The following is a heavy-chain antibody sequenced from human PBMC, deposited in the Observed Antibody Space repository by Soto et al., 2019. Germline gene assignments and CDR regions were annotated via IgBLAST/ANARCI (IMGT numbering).Heavy chain of an antibody. J-gene: IGHJ3*02. CDR2: ISTNGGST. V-gene: IGHV3-64*01. D-gene: IGHD6-19*01. CDR1: GFTFSSYA. CDR3: ATIAVGYAFDI. Sequence: PGGSLRLSCAASGFTFSSYAMNWVRQAPGKGLEYVSGISTNGGSTYYANSVKGRFVISRDNSKNTIHLQLDSLRAVDTAVYYCATIAVGYAFDIWGQGTMVTVSS.